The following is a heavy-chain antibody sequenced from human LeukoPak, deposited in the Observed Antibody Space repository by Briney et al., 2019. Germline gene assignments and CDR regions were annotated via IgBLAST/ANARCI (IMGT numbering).Heavy chain of an antibody. Sequence: AGRSLRLSCAASGFTFDDYAMHWVRQAPGKGLEWVSGISWNSGSIGYADSVKGRFTISRDNAKNSLYLQMNSLRAEDMALYYCAKGGQKRVPYYFDYGGQRTLVTVSS. CDR2: ISWNSGSI. CDR3: AKGGQKRVPYYFDY. CDR1: GFTFDDYA. D-gene: IGHD6-13*01. V-gene: IGHV3-9*03. J-gene: IGHJ4*02.